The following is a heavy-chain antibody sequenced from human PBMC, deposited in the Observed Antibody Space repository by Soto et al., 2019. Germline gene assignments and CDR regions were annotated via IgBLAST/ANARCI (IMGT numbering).Heavy chain of an antibody. Sequence: EVQLVESGGGPVEPGESLRLSCAASGFPFSSYSMNWVRQAPGKGLEWVSSISGASSYIFYADSVRGRFIISRDNAQNSLYLQMNSLRAEDTAVYYCARYCSTTSCPQKDSYFYYYGMDVWGQGTAVTVSS. CDR3: ARYCSTTSCPQKDSYFYYYGMDV. D-gene: IGHD2-2*01. V-gene: IGHV3-21*01. CDR2: ISGASSYI. J-gene: IGHJ6*02. CDR1: GFPFSSYS.